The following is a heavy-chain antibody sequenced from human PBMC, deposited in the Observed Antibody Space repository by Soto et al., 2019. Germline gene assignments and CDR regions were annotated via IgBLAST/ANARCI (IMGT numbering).Heavy chain of an antibody. CDR1: GGSFSGYY. D-gene: IGHD3-10*01. Sequence: SETLSLTCAVYGGSFSGYYWSWIRQPPGKGLEWIGEINHSGSTNYNPSLKSRVTISVDTSKNQFSLRLSSVTAADTAVYYCARVSGIYYYGMDVWGQGTTVTVSS. CDR2: INHSGST. CDR3: ARVSGIYYYGMDV. J-gene: IGHJ6*02. V-gene: IGHV4-34*01.